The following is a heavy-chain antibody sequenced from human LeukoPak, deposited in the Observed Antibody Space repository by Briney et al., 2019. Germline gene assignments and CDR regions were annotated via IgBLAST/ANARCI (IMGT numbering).Heavy chain of an antibody. V-gene: IGHV4-4*07. J-gene: IGHJ4*02. CDR3: ARGITYYDILTGFDY. CDR1: GGSISSYY. CDR2: IYTSGST. Sequence: SETLSLTCTVSGGSISSYYWSWIRQPAGKGLEWIGRIYTSGSTNYNPSLKSRVTMLVDTSKNQFSLKLSSVTAADTAVYYCARGITYYDILTGFDYWGQGTLVTVSS. D-gene: IGHD3-9*01.